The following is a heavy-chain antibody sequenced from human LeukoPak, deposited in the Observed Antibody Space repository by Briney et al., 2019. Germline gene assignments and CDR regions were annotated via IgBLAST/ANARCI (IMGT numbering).Heavy chain of an antibody. J-gene: IGHJ4*02. D-gene: IGHD3-10*01. Sequence: PSETLSLTCAVYGGSFSGYYWSWIRQPPGKGLEWIGEINHSGSTNYNPSLKSRVTISVDTSKNQFSLKLSSVTAADTAVYYCARAPRKLLWFGELLSYFDYWGQGTLVTVSS. V-gene: IGHV4-34*01. CDR2: INHSGST. CDR3: ARAPRKLLWFGELLSYFDY. CDR1: GGSFSGYY.